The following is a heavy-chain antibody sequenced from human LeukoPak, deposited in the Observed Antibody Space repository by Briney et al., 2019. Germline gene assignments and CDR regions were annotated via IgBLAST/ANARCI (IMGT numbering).Heavy chain of an antibody. CDR3: AKSNSPGIAVAGTFDI. Sequence: QPGRSLRLSCAASGFTFHDYAMHWVRQVPGKGLEWVSGISWRGGIIAYADSVKGRFIISRDNVKNSLYLQMNSLRAEDTALYYCAKSNSPGIAVAGTFDIWGQGTLVTVSS. CDR1: GFTFHDYA. V-gene: IGHV3-9*01. CDR2: ISWRGGII. J-gene: IGHJ4*02. D-gene: IGHD6-19*01.